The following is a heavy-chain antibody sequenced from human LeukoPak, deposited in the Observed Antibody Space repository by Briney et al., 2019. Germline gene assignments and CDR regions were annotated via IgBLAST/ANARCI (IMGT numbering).Heavy chain of an antibody. CDR1: GFIFSSYG. J-gene: IGHJ5*01. CDR2: ISGTGTTI. CDR3: ARGGLGSWTFDS. D-gene: IGHD3-10*01. Sequence: GRSLRLSCAASGFIFSSYGMNWVRQAPGKGLEWVSYISGTGTTIYYADSVKGRFTIPRDNAKYSLHLQMDSLRADDTAVYSCARGGLGSWTFDSWGQGTLVTVSS. V-gene: IGHV3-48*04.